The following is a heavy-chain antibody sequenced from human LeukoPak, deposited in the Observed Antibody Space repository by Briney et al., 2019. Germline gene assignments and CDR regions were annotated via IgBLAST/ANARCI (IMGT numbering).Heavy chain of an antibody. CDR3: ARDDAHYDSSGYLYYFDY. V-gene: IGHV3-48*01. D-gene: IGHD3-22*01. CDR2: ISSSSTI. CDR1: GFTFSSYG. J-gene: IGHJ4*02. Sequence: GGSLRLSCAASGFTFSSYGMSWVRQAPGKGLEWVSYISSSSTIYYADSVKGRFTISRDNAKNSLYLQMNSLRAEDTAVYYCARDDAHYDSSGYLYYFDYWGQGTLVTVSS.